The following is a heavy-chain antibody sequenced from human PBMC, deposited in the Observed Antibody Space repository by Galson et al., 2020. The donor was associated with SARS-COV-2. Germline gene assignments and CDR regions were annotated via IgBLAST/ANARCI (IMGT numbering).Heavy chain of an antibody. Sequence: GGSLRLSCAASGLTFSTSTTICVLQDPGKGLERVPALTRSGGSTYYADPVKRRFTISRDNSKNTLYLQMNSLRAEDTAVYYCAKDRLEGWSDYYDSSGYYSGYWGQGTLVTVSS. CDR1: GLTFSTST. D-gene: IGHD3-22*01. CDR3: AKDRLEGWSDYYDSSGYYSGY. V-gene: IGHV3-23*01. J-gene: IGHJ4*02. CDR2: LTRSGGST.